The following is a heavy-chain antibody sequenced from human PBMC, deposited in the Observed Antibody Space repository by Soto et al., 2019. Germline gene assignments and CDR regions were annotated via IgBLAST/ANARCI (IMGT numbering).Heavy chain of an antibody. CDR2: IWHDGNGK. CDR1: GFTFSDYG. V-gene: IGHV3-33*01. J-gene: IGHJ4*02. Sequence: PGGSLRLSCAASGFTFSDYGMHWVRQTPGKGLEWVAVIWHDGNGKYYADSAKGRVTISVDTSKNQFSLKLSSVTAADTAVYYCASSSGSYYSVFGFDYWGQGTLVTVSS. D-gene: IGHD3-10*01. CDR3: ASSSGSYYSVFGFDY.